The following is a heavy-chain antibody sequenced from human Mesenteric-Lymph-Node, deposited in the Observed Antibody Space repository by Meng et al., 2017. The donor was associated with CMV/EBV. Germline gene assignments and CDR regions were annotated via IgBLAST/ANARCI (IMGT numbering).Heavy chain of an antibody. CDR2: IIHIFDTP. Sequence: SVKVSCKASGGTFSNYGINWVRQAPGQGLEWMGGIIHIFDTPNYAQKFQGRVTITMDESTKTAYMELSSLRSEDTAVYYCSRGSSYWFDPWGQGTLVTVSS. CDR3: SRGSSYWFDP. V-gene: IGHV1-69*05. CDR1: GGTFSNYG. J-gene: IGHJ5*02. D-gene: IGHD6-6*01.